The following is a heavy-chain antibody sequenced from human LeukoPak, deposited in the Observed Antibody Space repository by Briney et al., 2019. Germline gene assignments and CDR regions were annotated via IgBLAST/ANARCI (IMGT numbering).Heavy chain of an antibody. CDR2: ISLTGET. J-gene: IGHJ2*01. Sequence: PSETLSLTCGVSGGSISSTNWWSWVRQPPGQGLEWIGEISLTGETNYNPSLNGRVTMSVDTSKKQFSLNLSSVTAADTAVYYCARGAYYYDSSGYNWYFDLWGRGTLVTVSS. D-gene: IGHD3-22*01. CDR3: ARGAYYYDSSGYNWYFDL. V-gene: IGHV4-4*02. CDR1: GGSISSTNW.